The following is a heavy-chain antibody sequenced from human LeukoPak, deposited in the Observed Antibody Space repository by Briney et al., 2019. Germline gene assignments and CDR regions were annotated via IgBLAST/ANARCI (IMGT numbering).Heavy chain of an antibody. Sequence: SVKVSCKASGGTFISYAISWVRQAQGQGHEWMGGIIPIFGRANYAQKFQGRVTITADESTSKAYMELSRLRAEDAAVYYCARGSRGIYCSGGSCYSGSWFDPWGQGTLVTVSS. D-gene: IGHD2-15*01. V-gene: IGHV1-69*13. J-gene: IGHJ5*02. CDR3: ARGSRGIYCSGGSCYSGSWFDP. CDR1: GGTFISYA. CDR2: IIPIFGRA.